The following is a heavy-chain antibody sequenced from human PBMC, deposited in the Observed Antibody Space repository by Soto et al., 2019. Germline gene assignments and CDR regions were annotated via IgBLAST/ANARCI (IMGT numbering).Heavy chain of an antibody. D-gene: IGHD6-13*01. CDR1: GFTFSSYG. V-gene: IGHV3-33*01. CDR2: IWYDGSNK. CDR3: ARDTAAAGFNWFDP. Sequence: QVQLVESGGGVVQPGRSLRLSCAASGFTFSSYGMHWVRQAPGKGLEWVAVIWYDGSNKYYADSVKGRFTISRDNSKNTLYLQMNSLRAEDTAVYYCARDTAAAGFNWFDPWGQGTLVTVSS. J-gene: IGHJ5*02.